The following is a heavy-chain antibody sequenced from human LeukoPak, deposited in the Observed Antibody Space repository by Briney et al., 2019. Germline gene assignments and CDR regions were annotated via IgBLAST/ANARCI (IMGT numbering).Heavy chain of an antibody. CDR1: GFTFSSYA. CDR3: ARLGSHGYYYDGMDV. Sequence: GGSLRLSCAVSGFTFSSYAMSWVRQAPGKGLEWLSYIRSSSSTKYYADSVKGRFTISRDNAKNSLYLQMNNLRAEDTAVYYCARLGSHGYYYDGMDVWGQGTSVTVSS. J-gene: IGHJ6*02. D-gene: IGHD3-16*01. CDR2: IRSSSSTK. V-gene: IGHV3-48*04.